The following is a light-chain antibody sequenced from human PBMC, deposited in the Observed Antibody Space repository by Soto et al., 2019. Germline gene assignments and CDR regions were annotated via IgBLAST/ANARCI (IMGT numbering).Light chain of an antibody. V-gene: IGKV3-15*01. Sequence: EIVMTQSPATLSVSPGERATLSCSASLSVNTNLAWYQHKPGQAPRLLIYGASTRATGIPARFSGSGSGTEFTLTISSLQSEDFALYYCQQYDNWPPWTFGQGTKVDIK. CDR3: QQYDNWPPWT. CDR1: LSVNTN. J-gene: IGKJ1*01. CDR2: GAS.